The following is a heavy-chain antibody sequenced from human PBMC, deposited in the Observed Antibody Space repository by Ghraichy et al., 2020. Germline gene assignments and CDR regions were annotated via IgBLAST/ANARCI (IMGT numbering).Heavy chain of an antibody. CDR1: GGSISSYY. J-gene: IGHJ4*02. CDR2: IYYSGST. Sequence: SETLSLTCTVSGGSISSYYWSWIRQPPGKGLEWIGDIYYSGSTNYNPSLKSRVTISVDTSKNQFSLQLSSVTAADTAVYYCAASGQRLRAYYFDYWGQGTLVTVSS. V-gene: IGHV4-59*01. CDR3: AASGQRLRAYYFDY. D-gene: IGHD3-10*01.